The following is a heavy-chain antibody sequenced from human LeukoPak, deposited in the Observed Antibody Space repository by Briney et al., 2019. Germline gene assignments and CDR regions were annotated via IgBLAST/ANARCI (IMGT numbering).Heavy chain of an antibody. D-gene: IGHD3-22*01. V-gene: IGHV1-24*01. CDR3: ATASVSGSSFDY. CDR1: GYTLTELS. J-gene: IGHJ4*02. CDR2: FDPEDGET. Sequence: ASVKVSCKVSGYTLTELSMHWVRQARGKGLEWMGGFDPEDGETIYAQKFQGRVTMTEDTSTDTAYMELNSLRSEDTAVYYCATASVSGSSFDYWGQGTLVTVSS.